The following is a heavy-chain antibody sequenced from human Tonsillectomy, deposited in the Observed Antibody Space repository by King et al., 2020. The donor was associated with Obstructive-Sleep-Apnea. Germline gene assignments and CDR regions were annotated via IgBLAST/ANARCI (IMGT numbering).Heavy chain of an antibody. CDR3: AGEEDYYDSSGYYYYFDY. CDR2: LSYDGSNK. V-gene: IGHV3-30*04. CDR1: GFTFSSFA. Sequence: VQLVESGGGVVQPGRSLRLSCAASGFTFSSFAMHWVRQAPGKGLEWVAGLSYDGSNKYYADSVKGRFTISRDNSKNTLYLQKNSLRAEDTAVYYCAGEEDYYDSSGYYYYFDYWGQGTLVTVSS. J-gene: IGHJ4*02. D-gene: IGHD3-22*01.